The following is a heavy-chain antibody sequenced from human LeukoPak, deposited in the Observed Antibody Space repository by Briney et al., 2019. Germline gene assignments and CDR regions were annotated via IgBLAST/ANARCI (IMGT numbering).Heavy chain of an antibody. V-gene: IGHV4-59*12. Sequence: PSETLSLTCSVSGGSISPYYWSWIRQPPGKGLEWIGYVSYRGHTNYNPSLESRVTMSIDTSKNQFSLNLISVTAADTAVYYCARDSGTTGEVKFDPWGQGTLVTVSS. CDR1: GGSISPYY. D-gene: IGHD3-10*01. J-gene: IGHJ5*02. CDR2: VSYRGHT. CDR3: ARDSGTTGEVKFDP.